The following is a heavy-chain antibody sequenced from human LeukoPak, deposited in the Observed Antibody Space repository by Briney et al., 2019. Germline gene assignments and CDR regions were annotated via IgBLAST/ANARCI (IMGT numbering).Heavy chain of an antibody. D-gene: IGHD5-24*01. CDR1: GFTFDDYA. J-gene: IGHJ6*03. V-gene: IGHV3-9*01. CDR2: ISWNYGTI. CDR3: AKDLMASVSLYYMDV. Sequence: GRSLRLSCAASGFTFDDYAMLWVRHAPGKGLEWGSGISWNYGTIGYADSVKGRFTISRDNTKNSLYLQMNGLRAEDTALYYCAKDLMASVSLYYMDVWGKGTTVTVSS.